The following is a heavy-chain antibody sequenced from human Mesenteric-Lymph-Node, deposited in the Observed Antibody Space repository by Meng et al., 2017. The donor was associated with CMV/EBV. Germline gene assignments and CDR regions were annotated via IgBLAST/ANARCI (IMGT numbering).Heavy chain of an antibody. V-gene: IGHV4-30-4*08. Sequence: LRLSCAASGFTFSTCAMSWIRQPPGKGLEWIGYIYYSGSTYYNPSLKSRVTISVDTSKNQFSLKLSSVTAADTAVYYCARESPKYSGYEASYFDYWGQGTLVTVSS. D-gene: IGHD5-12*01. CDR3: ARESPKYSGYEASYFDY. CDR1: GFTFSTCA. J-gene: IGHJ4*02. CDR2: IYYSGST.